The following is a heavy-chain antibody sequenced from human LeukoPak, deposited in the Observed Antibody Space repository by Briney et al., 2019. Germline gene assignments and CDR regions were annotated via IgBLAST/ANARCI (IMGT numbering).Heavy chain of an antibody. D-gene: IGHD3-10*01. CDR2: IIPILGIA. CDR3: ARGWYYYGSGSYHAFDI. CDR1: GATFSSYA. J-gene: IGHJ3*02. Sequence: ASVKVSCKASGATFSSYAISWVRQAPGQGLEWMGRIIPILGIANYAQKFQGRVTITADKSTSTAYMELSSLRSEDTAVYYCARGWYYYGSGSYHAFDIWGQGTMVTVSS. V-gene: IGHV1-69*04.